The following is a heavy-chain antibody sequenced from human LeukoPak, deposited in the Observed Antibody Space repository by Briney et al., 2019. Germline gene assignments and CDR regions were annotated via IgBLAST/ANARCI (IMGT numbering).Heavy chain of an antibody. CDR3: ARDPLTMVRGIHDAFDI. J-gene: IGHJ3*02. CDR1: GYTFTGYY. V-gene: IGHV1-2*02. D-gene: IGHD3-10*01. CDR2: INPNSGGT. Sequence: ASVKVSCKASGYTFTGYYMHWVRQAPGQGLEWMGWINPNSGGTNYAQKFQGRVTMTRDTSISTAYMELSRLRSDDTAVYYCARDPLTMVRGIHDAFDIWGQGTMVTVSS.